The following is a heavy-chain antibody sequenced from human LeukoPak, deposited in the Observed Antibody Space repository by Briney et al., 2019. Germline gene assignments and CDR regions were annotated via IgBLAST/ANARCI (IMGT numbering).Heavy chain of an antibody. CDR1: GYTFTSYG. J-gene: IGHJ6*02. CDR2: ISAYNGNT. CDR3: ARDYDSSGYYSSTEYYGMDV. V-gene: IGHV1-18*01. Sequence: GASVKVSCKASGYTFTSYGISWVRQAPGQGLEWMGWISAYNGNTNYAQKLQGRVTMTTDASTSTAYMELRSLRSDDTAVYYCARDYDSSGYYSSTEYYGMDVWGQGTTVTVSS. D-gene: IGHD3-22*01.